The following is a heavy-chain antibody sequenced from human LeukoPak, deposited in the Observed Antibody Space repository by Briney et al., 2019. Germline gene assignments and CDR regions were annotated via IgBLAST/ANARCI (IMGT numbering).Heavy chain of an antibody. J-gene: IGHJ3*02. V-gene: IGHV1-69*04. CDR3: GVNYYGGHDAFDI. CDR1: GATFSSYA. D-gene: IGHD3-22*01. Sequence: ASVKVSCKASGATFSSYAISWVRQAPGQGLEWMGRIIPILGIANYAQKFQGRVTITADKSTSTAYMELSSLRSEDTAVYYCGVNYYGGHDAFDIWGQGTMVTVSS. CDR2: IIPILGIA.